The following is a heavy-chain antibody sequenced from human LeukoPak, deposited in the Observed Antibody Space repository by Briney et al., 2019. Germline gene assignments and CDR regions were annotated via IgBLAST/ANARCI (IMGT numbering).Heavy chain of an antibody. CDR1: GFTFSNYW. V-gene: IGHV3-74*01. Sequence: GGSLRLFCVASGFTFSNYWMLWVRQAPGKGLVWVSLISTDGKSTRYAESVKDRFTISRDNAKNALYLQMDILRGGDTALDFCVTDYQFIQEVWGQGTTVTVSS. J-gene: IGHJ6*02. CDR3: VTDYQFIQEV. D-gene: IGHD2-2*01. CDR2: ISTDGKST.